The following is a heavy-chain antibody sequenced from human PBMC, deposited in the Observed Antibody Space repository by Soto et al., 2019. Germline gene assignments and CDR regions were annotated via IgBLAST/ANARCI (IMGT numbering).Heavy chain of an antibody. CDR2: ISAYNGNT. CDR1: GYTFTSYG. V-gene: IGHV1-18*01. Sequence: ASVKVSCKASGYTFTSYGISWVRQAPGQGLEWMGWISAYNGNTNYAQKLQGRVTMTTDTSTSTAYMELRSLRSDDTAVYYCARERSEDLWFGELLNYYFDYWGQGTLVTVSS. D-gene: IGHD3-10*01. CDR3: ARERSEDLWFGELLNYYFDY. J-gene: IGHJ4*02.